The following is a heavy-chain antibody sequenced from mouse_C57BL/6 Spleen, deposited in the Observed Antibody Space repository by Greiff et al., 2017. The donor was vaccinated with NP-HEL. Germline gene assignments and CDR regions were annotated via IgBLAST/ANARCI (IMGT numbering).Heavy chain of an antibody. J-gene: IGHJ4*01. CDR2: ISNGGGST. D-gene: IGHD1-1*01. V-gene: IGHV5-12*01. CDR3: ARHYYYGSSWNAMDY. CDR1: GFTFSDYY. Sequence: VQLKESGGGLVQPGGSLKLSCAASGFTFSDYYMYWVRQTPEKRLEWVAYISNGGGSTYYPDTVKGRFTISRDNAKNTLYLQMSRLKSEDTAMYYCARHYYYGSSWNAMDYWGQGTSVTVSS.